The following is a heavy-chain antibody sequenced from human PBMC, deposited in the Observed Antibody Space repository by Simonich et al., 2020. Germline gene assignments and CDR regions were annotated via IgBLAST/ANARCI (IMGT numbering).Heavy chain of an antibody. CDR3: ARGRLTGDKGAFDI. CDR2: INPNSGVT. Sequence: QVQLVQSGAEVKKPGASVKVSCKASGYTFTGYYMNWVRQAPGQGLEWMGWINPNSGVTNYSQKFQGRVTMTRDTSISTAYMELSRLRSDDTAVYYCARGRLTGDKGAFDIWGQGTMVTVSS. V-gene: IGHV1-2*02. CDR1: GYTFTGYY. J-gene: IGHJ3*02. D-gene: IGHD7-27*01.